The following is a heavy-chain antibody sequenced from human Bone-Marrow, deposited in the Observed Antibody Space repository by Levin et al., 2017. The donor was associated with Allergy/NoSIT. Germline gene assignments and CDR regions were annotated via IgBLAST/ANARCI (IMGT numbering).Heavy chain of an antibody. V-gene: IGHV3-9*01. D-gene: IGHD1/OR15-1a*01. J-gene: IGHJ3*01. CDR2: ISWNSGKT. CDR3: VKSLNTMTIHDGFDF. Sequence: GGSLRLSCATSKFMFDDYGMYWVRQAPGKGLEWVSGISWNSGKTHYADSVRGRFVISRDNAKNSLYLQMNSLRTEDTALYYCVKSLNTMTIHDGFDFWGQGTMVTVSA. CDR1: KFMFDDYG.